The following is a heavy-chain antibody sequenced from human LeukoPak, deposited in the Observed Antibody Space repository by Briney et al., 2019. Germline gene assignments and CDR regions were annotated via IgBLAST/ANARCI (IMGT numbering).Heavy chain of an antibody. Sequence: SETLFIICTEGGGSISSYYGSWIRQPLGKVLNWIGYIYYSGSTNYNHSIKSRVNISVDTSKNQFSLKLSSVTAADTVVFFKQKTAYEILTDGAFDIWGQGTMVTVSS. V-gene: IGHV4-59*01. D-gene: IGHD3-9*01. CDR2: IYYSGST. CDR3: QKTAYEILTDGAFDI. CDR1: GGSISSYY. J-gene: IGHJ3*02.